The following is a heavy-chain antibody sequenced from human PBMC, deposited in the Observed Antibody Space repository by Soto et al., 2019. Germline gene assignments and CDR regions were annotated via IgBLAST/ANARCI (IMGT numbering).Heavy chain of an antibody. V-gene: IGHV4-39*01. Sequence: PSETLSLTCTVSGGSISSSSYYWGWIRQPPGKGLEWIGSIYYSGSTYYNPSLKSRVTISVDTSKNQFSLKLSSVTAADTAVYYCARLSGGVIAAAGTDYYGMDVWGQGTTVTVSS. CDR3: ARLSGGVIAAAGTDYYGMDV. D-gene: IGHD6-13*01. CDR1: GGSISSSSYY. CDR2: IYYSGST. J-gene: IGHJ6*02.